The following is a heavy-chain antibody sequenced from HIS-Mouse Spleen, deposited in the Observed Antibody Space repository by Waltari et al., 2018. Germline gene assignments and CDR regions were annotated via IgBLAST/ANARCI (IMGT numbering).Heavy chain of an antibody. CDR1: GGSISSSSYY. Sequence: QLQLQESGPGLVKPSETLSLTCTVSGGSISSSSYYWGWIRQPPGKGLGWIGSIYYSGVTYYNPSLKSRVTMSVDTSKNQFSLKLSSVTAADTAVYYCAREIPYSSSWYDWYFDLWGRGTLVTVSS. D-gene: IGHD6-13*01. V-gene: IGHV4-39*07. CDR3: AREIPYSSSWYDWYFDL. CDR2: IYYSGVT. J-gene: IGHJ2*01.